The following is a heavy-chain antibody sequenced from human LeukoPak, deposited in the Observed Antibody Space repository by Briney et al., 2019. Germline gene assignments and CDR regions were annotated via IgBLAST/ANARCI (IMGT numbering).Heavy chain of an antibody. Sequence: TSETLSLTCAVYGGSFSGYYWSWIRQPPGKGLEWIGEINHSGSTNYNPSLKSRVTISVDTSKNQFSLKLSSVTAADTAMYYCARGYYYDSSGYYLAHAFDIWGQGTMVTVSS. CDR2: INHSGST. V-gene: IGHV4-34*01. CDR3: ARGYYYDSSGYYLAHAFDI. J-gene: IGHJ3*02. D-gene: IGHD3-22*01. CDR1: GGSFSGYY.